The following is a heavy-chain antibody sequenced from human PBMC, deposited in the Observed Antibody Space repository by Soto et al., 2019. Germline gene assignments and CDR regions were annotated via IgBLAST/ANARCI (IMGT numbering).Heavy chain of an antibody. J-gene: IGHJ6*03. CDR2: IRSKAYGGTT. CDR1: GFTFGGYA. D-gene: IGHD3-3*01. CDR3: ARYAAVYDFWSGYYVTYRDV. V-gene: IGHV3-49*03. Sequence: GGSLRLSCTAYGFTFGGYAMSWFRQAPGKGLEWVGFIRSKAYGGTTEYAASVKGRLTISRDESKSNAYLQMNSVKAEDTAVYYCARYAAVYDFWSGYYVTYRDVWGKGTTVTVSS.